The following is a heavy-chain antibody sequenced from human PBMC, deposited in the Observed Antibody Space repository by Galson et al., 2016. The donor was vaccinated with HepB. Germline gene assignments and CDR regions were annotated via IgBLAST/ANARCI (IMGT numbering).Heavy chain of an antibody. V-gene: IGHV3-23*01. CDR1: GFTVSSSG. CDR2: IRISGTNT. J-gene: IGHJ5*02. D-gene: IGHD4-23*01. Sequence: SLRLSCAASGFTVSSSGMSWVRKAPGKGLEWVSSIRISGTNTFYADSVKGRFTISTSTSKSTLYLQMSSLRAEDTAVYYCAKCSVYNTGWGNSFDPWGQGTPVIVSS. CDR3: AKCSVYNTGWGNSFDP.